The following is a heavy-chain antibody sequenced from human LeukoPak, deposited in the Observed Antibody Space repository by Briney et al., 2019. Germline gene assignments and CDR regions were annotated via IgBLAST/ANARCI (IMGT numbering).Heavy chain of an antibody. Sequence: SETLSLTCTVSSGSISTSNYYWGWIRQPPGKGLEWIGYIYYRGSTYYNPSLKSRVTISVDTSKNQFSLKLSSVTAADTAVYYCASGIGYYSNFDYWGQGTLVTVSS. D-gene: IGHD3-22*01. CDR2: IYYRGST. CDR3: ASGIGYYSNFDY. V-gene: IGHV4-39*07. CDR1: SGSISTSNYY. J-gene: IGHJ4*02.